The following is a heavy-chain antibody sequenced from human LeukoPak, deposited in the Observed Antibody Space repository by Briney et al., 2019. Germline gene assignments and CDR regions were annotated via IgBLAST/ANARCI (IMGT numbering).Heavy chain of an antibody. D-gene: IGHD2-2*01. CDR3: ARVICSSTSCYYRLGY. V-gene: IGHV1-2*02. J-gene: IGHJ4*02. CDR2: INPNSGGT. CDR1: GYTFTGYY. Sequence: ASVTVSCKASGYTFTGYYMHWVRQAPGQGLEWMGWINPNSGGTNYAQKFQGRVTMTRDTSISTAYMELSRLRSDDTAVYYCARVICSSTSCYYRLGYWGQGTLVTVSS.